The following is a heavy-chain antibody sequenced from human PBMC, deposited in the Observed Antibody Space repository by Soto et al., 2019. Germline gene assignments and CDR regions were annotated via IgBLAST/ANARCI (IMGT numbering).Heavy chain of an antibody. CDR2: ISGYNGNT. CDR3: TRGPKESSGSPRWY. D-gene: IGHD1-26*01. J-gene: IGHJ4*02. V-gene: IGHV1-18*01. CDR1: GYTFTSYG. Sequence: QVQLVQSGTEVKKPGASVKVSCKASGYTFTSYGISWVRQAPGQGLEWMGWISGYNGNTKYAQKFQGRGTMTADTSTSTADMELRSLRSDDTAVYYCTRGPKESSGSPRWYWGQGTLVTVSS.